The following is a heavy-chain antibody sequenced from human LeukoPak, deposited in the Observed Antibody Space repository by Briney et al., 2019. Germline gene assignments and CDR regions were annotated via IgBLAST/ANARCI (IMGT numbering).Heavy chain of an antibody. CDR2: VNQGGTGK. CDR1: GFTFSSQW. CDR3: ARGGYSSSWFDY. V-gene: IGHV3-7*04. D-gene: IGHD6-13*01. Sequence: GGSLRLSCAASGFTFSSQWMSWVRQAPGKGLEWVANVNQGGTGKYYVDSVKGRFTISRDNAENSLYLQMNSLRAEDTAVYYCARGGYSSSWFDYWGQGTLVTVSS. J-gene: IGHJ5*01.